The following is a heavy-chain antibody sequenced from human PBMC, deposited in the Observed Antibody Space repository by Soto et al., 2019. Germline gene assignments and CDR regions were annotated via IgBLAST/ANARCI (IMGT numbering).Heavy chain of an antibody. CDR2: IYYSGST. CDR1: GGSISSYY. J-gene: IGHJ6*02. Sequence: TSETLSLTCTVSGGSISSYYWSWIRQPPGKGLEWIGYIYYSGSTNCNPSLKSRVTISVDTSKNQFSLKLSSVTAADAAVYYCARESLYSSGWYAPDYYYGMDVWGQGTTVTVSS. V-gene: IGHV4-59*12. D-gene: IGHD6-19*01. CDR3: ARESLYSSGWYAPDYYYGMDV.